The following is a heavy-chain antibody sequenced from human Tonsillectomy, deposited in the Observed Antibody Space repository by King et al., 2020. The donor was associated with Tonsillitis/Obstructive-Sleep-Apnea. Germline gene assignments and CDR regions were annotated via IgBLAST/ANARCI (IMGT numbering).Heavy chain of an antibody. V-gene: IGHV3-23*04. CDR2: IRTSDGST. CDR1: GFTFSSHA. Sequence: VQLVESGGGLVQPGGSLRLSCAASGFTFSSHAMSWVRQAPGKGLEWVSVIRTSDGSTDYADSVKGRFTISRDNSRNTLYLQMNSLRAEDTAVYYCAKDFDNRLWVLRNYMDGWGKGTTVTVSS. D-gene: IGHD1-1*01. J-gene: IGHJ6*03. CDR3: AKDFDNRLWVLRNYMDG.